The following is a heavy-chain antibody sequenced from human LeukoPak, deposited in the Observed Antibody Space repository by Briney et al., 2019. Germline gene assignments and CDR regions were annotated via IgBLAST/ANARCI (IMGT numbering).Heavy chain of an antibody. CDR2: IRYDGSNK. D-gene: IGHD2-15*01. J-gene: IGHJ4*02. CDR3: AKDSPVATR. CDR1: GFTFSSYG. Sequence: PGGSLRLSCAASGFTFSSYGMHWVRQAPGKGLEWVAFIRYDGSNKYYADSVKGRFTISRDNSKNTLYLQMNGLRAEDTAVYYCAKDSPVATRWGQGTLVTVSS. V-gene: IGHV3-30*02.